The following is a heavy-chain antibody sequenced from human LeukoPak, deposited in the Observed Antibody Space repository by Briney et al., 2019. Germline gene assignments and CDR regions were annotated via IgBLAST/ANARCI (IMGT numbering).Heavy chain of an antibody. D-gene: IGHD3-3*01. CDR3: ARDQRARFWSGYLDY. Sequence: SVKVSCKASGGTFSSYAISWGRQAPGQGLEWRGGIIPIFGTANYAQKFQGRVTITADESTSTAYMELSSLRSEDTAVYYCARDQRARFWSGYLDYWGQGTLVTVSS. CDR1: GGTFSSYA. CDR2: IIPIFGTA. J-gene: IGHJ4*02. V-gene: IGHV1-69*13.